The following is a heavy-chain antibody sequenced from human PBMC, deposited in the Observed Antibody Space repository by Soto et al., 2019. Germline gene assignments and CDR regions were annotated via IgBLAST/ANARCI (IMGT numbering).Heavy chain of an antibody. V-gene: IGHV3-48*01. Sequence: EVQLVEAGGGLVQPGGSLRLSCAASGFTFSSYNMNWVRQAPGKGLEWVSYISSSSSAIYYADSVKGRFTISRDNAKNSLYLQINSRRGEETAVESRARGYCSGGSCPEFDYWGQGTVVTVSS. CDR3: ARGYCSGGSCPEFDY. J-gene: IGHJ4*02. CDR2: ISSSSSAI. CDR1: GFTFSSYN. D-gene: IGHD2-15*01.